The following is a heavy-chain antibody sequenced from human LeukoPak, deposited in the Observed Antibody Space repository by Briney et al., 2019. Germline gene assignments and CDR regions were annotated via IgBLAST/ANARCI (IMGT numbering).Heavy chain of an antibody. CDR2: IWYDGSNK. V-gene: IGHV3-33*06. Sequence: GGSLRLSCAASGFTFSSYGMHWVRQAPGKGLEWVAVIWYDGSNKYYADSVKGRFTISRDNSKNTLYLQMNSLRAEDTAVYYCAKVYYYDSRAGPIDYWGQGTLVTVSS. CDR1: GFTFSSYG. J-gene: IGHJ4*02. D-gene: IGHD3-22*01. CDR3: AKVYYYDSRAGPIDY.